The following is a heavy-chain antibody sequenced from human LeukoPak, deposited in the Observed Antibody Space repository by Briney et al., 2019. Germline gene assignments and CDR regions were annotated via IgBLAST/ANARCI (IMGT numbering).Heavy chain of an antibody. CDR3: ARRSRIAAAGTLFDY. J-gene: IGHJ4*02. CDR2: IYYSGST. V-gene: IGHV4-39*01. D-gene: IGHD6-13*01. CDR1: GGSISSSSYY. Sequence: SETLSLTCTVSGGSISSSSYYWGWIRQPPGKGLEWIGSIYYSGSTYYNPSLKSRVTISVDTSKNQFSLKLSSVTAADTAVYYCARRSRIAAAGTLFDYWGQGTLVTVSS.